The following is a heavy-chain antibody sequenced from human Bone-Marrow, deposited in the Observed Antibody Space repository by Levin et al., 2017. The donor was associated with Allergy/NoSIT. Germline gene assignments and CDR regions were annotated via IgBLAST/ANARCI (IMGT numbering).Heavy chain of an antibody. CDR3: ARDLGGYDVRRDEY. J-gene: IGHJ4*02. CDR1: GFTFTGYY. CDR2: INPGNGDT. Sequence: GASVKVSCKASGFTFTGYYIHWVRQAPGQGLEWMGRINPGNGDTNYAQNFQGRITMTRDTSISTAYMELNNLRSDDTAVYYCARDLGGYDVRRDEYWGLGTLVTVSS. D-gene: IGHD5-12*01. V-gene: IGHV1-2*06.